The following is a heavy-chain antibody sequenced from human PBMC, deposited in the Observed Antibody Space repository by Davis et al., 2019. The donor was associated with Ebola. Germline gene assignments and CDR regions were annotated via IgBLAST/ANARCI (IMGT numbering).Heavy chain of an antibody. CDR1: GASISSGYYY. V-gene: IGHV4-30-4*01. J-gene: IGHJ4*02. D-gene: IGHD3-16*01. Sequence: PSETLSPTCTVSGASISSGYYYWSWIRQPPGKGLEWIGYIYYSGSTYYNPSLKSRVTISVDTSKNQFSLKLSSVTAADTAVYYCARGGEYFDYWGQGTLVTVSS. CDR3: ARGGEYFDY. CDR2: IYYSGST.